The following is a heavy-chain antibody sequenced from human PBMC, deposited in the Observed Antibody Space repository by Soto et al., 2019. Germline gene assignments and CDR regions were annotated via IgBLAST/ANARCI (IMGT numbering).Heavy chain of an antibody. V-gene: IGHV3-48*01. Sequence: GGSLRLSCGAFEFTFGGFSRNWVRKAPGKGLEWVSYISSSSSTIYYADSVKGRFTISRDNAKNSLYLQMNSLRAEDTAVYYCARDPNDYGDWYFDLWGRGTLVTVS. CDR3: ARDPNDYGDWYFDL. CDR1: EFTFGGFS. J-gene: IGHJ2*01. CDR2: ISSSSSTI. D-gene: IGHD4-17*01.